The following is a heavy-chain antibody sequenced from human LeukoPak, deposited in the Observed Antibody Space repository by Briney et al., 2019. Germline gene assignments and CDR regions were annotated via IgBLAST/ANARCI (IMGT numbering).Heavy chain of an antibody. J-gene: IGHJ6*02. D-gene: IGHD6-6*01. CDR3: ARDYRQKYSCSRVHYYGMDV. V-gene: IGHV3-66*01. CDR1: GFTVSSNY. Sequence: PGGSLRLSCAASGFTVSSNYMSWVRQAPGKGLEWVSVIYSGGSTYYADSVKGRFTISRDNSKNTLYLQMNSLRAEDTAVYYCARDYRQKYSCSRVHYYGMDVWGQGTTVTVSS. CDR2: IYSGGST.